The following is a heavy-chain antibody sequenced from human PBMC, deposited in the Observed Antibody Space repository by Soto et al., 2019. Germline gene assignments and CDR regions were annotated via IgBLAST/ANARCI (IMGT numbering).Heavy chain of an antibody. D-gene: IGHD6-19*01. CDR2: INPNSGGT. CDR1: GYTFTGYY. CDR3: ARDVYSSGWYTHAPSNYYGMDV. V-gene: IGHV1-2*04. J-gene: IGHJ6*02. Sequence: QVQLVQSGAEVKKPGASVKVSCKASGYTFTGYYMHWVRQAPGQGLEWMGWINPNSGGTNYAQKFQGWVTMTRDTTISTGYTELSRLRSDDTAVYYCARDVYSSGWYTHAPSNYYGMDVWGQGTTVSVSS.